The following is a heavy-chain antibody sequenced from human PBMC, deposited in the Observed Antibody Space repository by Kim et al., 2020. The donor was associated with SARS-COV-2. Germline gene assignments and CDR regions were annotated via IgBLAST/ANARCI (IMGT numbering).Heavy chain of an antibody. J-gene: IGHJ4*02. D-gene: IGHD3-10*01. CDR1: GFTFSSYA. Sequence: GGSLRLSCSASGFTFSSYAMHWVRQAPGKGLEYVSAISSNGGSTYYADSVKGRFTISRDNSKNTLYLQMSSLRAEDTAVYYCVKAPIIVKPIVEGYGSGSYWTPDWGQGTLVTVSS. V-gene: IGHV3-64D*06. CDR2: ISSNGGST. CDR3: VKAPIIVKPIVEGYGSGSYWTPD.